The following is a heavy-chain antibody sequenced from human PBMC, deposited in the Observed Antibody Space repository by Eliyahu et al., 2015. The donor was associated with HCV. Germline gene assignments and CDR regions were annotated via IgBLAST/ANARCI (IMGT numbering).Heavy chain of an antibody. CDR2: IKSKTDGGTT. V-gene: IGHV3-15*01. CDR3: TTGAPGGFDYYLDV. D-gene: IGHD3-10*01. Sequence: EVQLVESGGGLVKPGGSLRLSCAASGFTFSKAWMSWVRQAPGKGLEWIGRIKSKTDGGTTDYAAPVKGRFTISRDDSKSTLYLQMNSLEDTAVYYCTTGAPGGFDYYLDVWGQGTTVTVSS. CDR1: GFTFSKAW. J-gene: IGHJ6*03.